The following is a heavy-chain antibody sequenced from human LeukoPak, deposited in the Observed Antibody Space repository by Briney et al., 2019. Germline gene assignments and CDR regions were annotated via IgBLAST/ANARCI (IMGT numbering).Heavy chain of an antibody. CDR3: ARGPDYSSSYAANWFDP. V-gene: IGHV4-39*01. J-gene: IGHJ5*02. CDR1: GGSISSSTYC. CDR2: IYYSGST. D-gene: IGHD6-13*01. Sequence: SETLSLTCTVSGGSISSSTYCWGWIRQPPGRGLEWIGSIYYSGSTFYNPSLKSRVTISVDTSKNQFSLKLSSVTSADTAVYYCARGPDYSSSYAANWFDPWGQGTLVTVSS.